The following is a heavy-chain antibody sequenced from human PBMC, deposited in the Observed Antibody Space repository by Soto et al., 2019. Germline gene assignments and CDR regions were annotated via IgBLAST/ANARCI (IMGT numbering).Heavy chain of an antibody. J-gene: IGHJ6*02. CDR1: GFPFNSYA. CDR2: ISYDGSNK. D-gene: IGHD4-4*01. CDR3: ARPMTTVIPFDYYYGMDV. Sequence: PGGSLRLSCAACGFPFNSYAMHWVRQAPGKGLEWVAVISYDGSNKYYADSVKGRFTISRDNSKNTLYLQMNSLRAEDTAVYYCARPMTTVIPFDYYYGMDVWGQGTTVTVSS. V-gene: IGHV3-30-3*01.